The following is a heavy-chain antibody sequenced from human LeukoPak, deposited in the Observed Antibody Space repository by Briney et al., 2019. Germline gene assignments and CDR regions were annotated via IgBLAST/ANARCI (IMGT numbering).Heavy chain of an antibody. V-gene: IGHV1-69*06. Sequence: ASVKVSCKASGGTFSGYAISGVRQAPGQGLEWMGRIIPIFGTANYAQKFQGRVTITADKSTSTAYMELSSLRSEDTAVYYCARGFIAAAGTGWFDPWGQGTLVTVSS. CDR2: IIPIFGTA. CDR3: ARGFIAAAGTGWFDP. J-gene: IGHJ5*02. CDR1: GGTFSGYA. D-gene: IGHD6-13*01.